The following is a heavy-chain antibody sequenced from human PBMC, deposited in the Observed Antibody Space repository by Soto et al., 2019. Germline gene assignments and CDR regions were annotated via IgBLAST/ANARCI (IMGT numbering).Heavy chain of an antibody. CDR2: INAGNGNT. Sequence: ASVKVSCKASGYTFTSYDINWVRQATGQGLEWMGWINAGNGNTKYSQKFQGRVTITRDTSASTAYMELSSLRSEDTAVYYCARILGYCSGGSCDYWGQGTLVTVSS. V-gene: IGHV1-3*01. D-gene: IGHD2-15*01. CDR1: GYTFTSYD. CDR3: ARILGYCSGGSCDY. J-gene: IGHJ4*02.